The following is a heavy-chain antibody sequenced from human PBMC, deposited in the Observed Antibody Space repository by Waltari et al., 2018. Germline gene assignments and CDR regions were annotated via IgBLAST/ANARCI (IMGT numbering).Heavy chain of an antibody. J-gene: IGHJ4*02. D-gene: IGHD3-3*01. V-gene: IGHV1-69*13. CDR3: ARDRRRNYDFWSGPTGY. CDR2: IIPIFGTA. Sequence: QVQLVQSGAEVKKPVSSVKVSCKASGGTFSSYAISWVRQAPGQGLEWMGGIIPIFGTANYAQKFQGRVTITADESTSTAYMELSSLRSEDTAVYYCARDRRRNYDFWSGPTGYWGQGTLVTVSS. CDR1: GGTFSSYA.